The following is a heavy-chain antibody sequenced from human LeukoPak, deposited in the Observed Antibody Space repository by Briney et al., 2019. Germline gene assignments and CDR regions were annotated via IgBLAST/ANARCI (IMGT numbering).Heavy chain of an antibody. D-gene: IGHD3-9*01. J-gene: IGHJ4*02. Sequence: SETLSFICTVSGSSISSGGYYWSWIRQHPGKGLEWIGYIYYSGSTYYNPSLKSRVTISVDTSKNQFSLKLSSVTAADTAVYYCARECLLTGPFDYWGQGTLVTVSS. CDR3: ARECLLTGPFDY. CDR2: IYYSGST. V-gene: IGHV4-31*03. CDR1: GSSISSGGYY.